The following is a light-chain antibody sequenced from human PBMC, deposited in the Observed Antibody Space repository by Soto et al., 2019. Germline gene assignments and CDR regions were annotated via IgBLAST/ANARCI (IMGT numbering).Light chain of an antibody. CDR1: SSYIGSKY. Sequence: QSVLTQPPSASGTPGQRVTISCSGSSSYIGSKYVYWYQQLPGTAPKLLIYRNDQRPSRISDRFSGSKSGTSASLAISGLRSEDEADYYCAAWDDRLSGYVFGIGTKVTVL. CDR2: RND. V-gene: IGLV1-47*01. J-gene: IGLJ1*01. CDR3: AAWDDRLSGYV.